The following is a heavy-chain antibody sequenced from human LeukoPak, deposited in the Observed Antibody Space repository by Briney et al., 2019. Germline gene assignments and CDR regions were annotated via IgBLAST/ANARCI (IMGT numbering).Heavy chain of an antibody. Sequence: ASVKVSFKASGGTFSSYAISWVRKAPGQGLEWMGGIIPIFGTANYAQKFQGRVTITADESTSTAYMELSSLRSEDTAVYYCARREDIVVVPAAIPRGGYFDWLGAFDIWCQGTMVTVSS. V-gene: IGHV1-69*13. CDR2: IIPIFGTA. J-gene: IGHJ3*02. CDR1: GGTFSSYA. D-gene: IGHD2-2*02. CDR3: ARREDIVVVPAAIPRGGYFDWLGAFDI.